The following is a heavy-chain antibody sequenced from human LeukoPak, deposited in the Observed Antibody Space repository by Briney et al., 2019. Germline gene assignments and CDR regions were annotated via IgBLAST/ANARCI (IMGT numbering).Heavy chain of an antibody. CDR2: IYTSGST. V-gene: IGHV4-39*07. J-gene: IGHJ6*03. D-gene: IGHD4-17*01. CDR1: GGSISSSSYY. Sequence: SETLSLTCTVSGGSISSSSYYWGWIRQPPGKGLEWIGRIYTSGSTNYNPSLKSRVTMSVDTSKNQFSLKLSSVIAADTAVYYCARGSYGDYLGYYYYYMDVWGKGTTVTISS. CDR3: ARGSYGDYLGYYYYYMDV.